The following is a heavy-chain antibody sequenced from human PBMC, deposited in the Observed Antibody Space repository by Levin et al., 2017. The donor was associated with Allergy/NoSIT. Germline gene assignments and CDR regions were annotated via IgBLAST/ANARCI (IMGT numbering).Heavy chain of an antibody. CDR1: GYTLTKSS. Sequence: ASVKVSCKVSGYTLTKSSMHWVRQAPGKGLEWLGSFDPKDGETIYAQKFQGRVTMTEDTSTNTAYMELSSLPSDDTAVYYCATDCGDNLSDAFDVWGQGTLVSVSS. CDR2: FDPKDGET. V-gene: IGHV1-24*01. J-gene: IGHJ3*01. CDR3: ATDCGDNLSDAFDV. D-gene: IGHD4-17*01.